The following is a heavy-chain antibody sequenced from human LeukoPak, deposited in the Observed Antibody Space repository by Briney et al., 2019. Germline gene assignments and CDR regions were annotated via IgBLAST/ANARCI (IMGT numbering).Heavy chain of an antibody. D-gene: IGHD3-10*01. Sequence: GGSLRLSCAASGFTFSSYAMSWVRQAPGKGLEWVSAISGSGGSTYYADSVKGRFTISRDNSKNTLYLQMNSLRAEDTAVYYCAKGASVVWFGELSRGHAFDIWGQGTMVTVSS. V-gene: IGHV3-23*01. CDR2: ISGSGGST. J-gene: IGHJ3*02. CDR3: AKGASVVWFGELSRGHAFDI. CDR1: GFTFSSYA.